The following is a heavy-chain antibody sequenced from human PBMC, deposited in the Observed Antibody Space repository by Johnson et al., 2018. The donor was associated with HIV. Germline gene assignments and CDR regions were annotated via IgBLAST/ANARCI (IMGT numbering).Heavy chain of an antibody. CDR1: GFSFSNYW. V-gene: IGHV3-74*02. J-gene: IGHJ3*02. CDR2: ISPDESKT. CDR3: AKGSGGEADAFDI. Sequence: VQLVESGGDLVQPGGSLRLSCVASGFSFSNYWMHWVRQAPGKGPVWVSRISPDESKTDYADSVKGRFTISRDNAKNTLHLQMNSLRGEDTAVYYCAKGSGGEADAFDIWGQGTMVTVSS. D-gene: IGHD3-10*01.